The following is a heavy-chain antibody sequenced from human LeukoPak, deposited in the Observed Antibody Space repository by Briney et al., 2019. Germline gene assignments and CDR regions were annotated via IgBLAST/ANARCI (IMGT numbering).Heavy chain of an antibody. V-gene: IGHV4-4*07. CDR1: GGSISSYY. Sequence: PSETLSLTCTVSGGSISSYYWSWIRQPAGKGLEWIGRIYTSGSTYYNPSLKSRVTISVDTSKNQFSLKLSSVTAADTAVYYCARVLRYYYDSSGYDYFDYWGQGTLVTVSS. J-gene: IGHJ4*02. CDR2: IYTSGST. CDR3: ARVLRYYYDSSGYDYFDY. D-gene: IGHD3-22*01.